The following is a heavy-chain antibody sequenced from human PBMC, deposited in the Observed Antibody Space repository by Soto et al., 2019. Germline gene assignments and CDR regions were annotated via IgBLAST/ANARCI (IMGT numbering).Heavy chain of an antibody. J-gene: IGHJ4*02. Sequence: EVQLLESGGGLVQPGGSLRLSCRASGFTFDDYAMTWVRQAPGKGLEWVSVISGSAGSTFYADSVKGRFTISRDNSKNTLYLQMNSLRAGDTAVYYCAKESASTWYPLDYWGQGTLVTVSS. CDR3: AKESASTWYPLDY. D-gene: IGHD6-13*01. CDR2: ISGSAGST. CDR1: GFTFDDYA. V-gene: IGHV3-23*01.